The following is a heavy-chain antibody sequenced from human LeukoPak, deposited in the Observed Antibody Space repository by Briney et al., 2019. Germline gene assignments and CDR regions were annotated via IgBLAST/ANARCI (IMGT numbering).Heavy chain of an antibody. CDR3: ARGQMFYGSGSYRNWFDP. Sequence: ASVKVSCKASAYTFTSYDINWVRQATGQGLEWMGWMNPNSGNTGYAQKSQGRVTMTRNTSISTAYMELSSLRSEDTAVYYCARGQMFYGSGSYRNWFDPWGQGTLVTVSS. CDR1: AYTFTSYD. V-gene: IGHV1-8*01. J-gene: IGHJ5*02. D-gene: IGHD3-10*01. CDR2: MNPNSGNT.